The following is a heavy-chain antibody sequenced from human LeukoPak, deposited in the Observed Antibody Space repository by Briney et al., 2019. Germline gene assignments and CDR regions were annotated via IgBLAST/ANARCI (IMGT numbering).Heavy chain of an antibody. D-gene: IGHD2-21*02. CDR3: ARVTYAAGDY. V-gene: IGHV5-51*01. CDR1: GYSFTSYW. J-gene: IGHJ4*02. Sequence: NLGECLKISCKGSGYSFTSYWIGWVRQMPGKGLEWMGIIYPGDSDTRYSPSFQGQVSVSVDKSTNTAYLQWSSLKASDTAMYYCARVTYAAGDYWGQGTLVTVSS. CDR2: IYPGDSDT.